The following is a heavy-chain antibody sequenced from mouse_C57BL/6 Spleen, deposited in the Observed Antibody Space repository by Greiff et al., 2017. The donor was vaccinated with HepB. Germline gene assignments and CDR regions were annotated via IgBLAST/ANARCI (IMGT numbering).Heavy chain of an antibody. CDR3: ARKGITTVVGYFDV. Sequence: EVQLQQSGPELVKPGASVKMSCKASGYTFTDYNMHWVKQSHGKSLEWIGYINPNNGGTSYNQKFKGKATLTVNKSSSTAYMDLRSLTSEDSAVYYCARKGITTVVGYFDVWGTGTTVTVSS. CDR2: INPNNGGT. CDR1: GYTFTDYN. D-gene: IGHD1-1*01. J-gene: IGHJ1*03. V-gene: IGHV1-22*01.